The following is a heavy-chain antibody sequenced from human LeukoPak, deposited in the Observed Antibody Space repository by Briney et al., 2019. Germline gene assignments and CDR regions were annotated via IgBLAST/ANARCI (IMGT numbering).Heavy chain of an antibody. D-gene: IGHD6-6*01. CDR2: ISDTGGST. Sequence: GGSLRLSCAASGLTFSSYAMSWVRQAPGKGLEWVSAISDTGGSTYYADSVKGRFTISRDNSKNTLYLQMNSLRAEDAAVYYFVKSPGGSSSYPYWGQGTLVTVSS. J-gene: IGHJ4*02. CDR1: GLTFSSYA. V-gene: IGHV3-23*01. CDR3: VKSPGGSSSYPY.